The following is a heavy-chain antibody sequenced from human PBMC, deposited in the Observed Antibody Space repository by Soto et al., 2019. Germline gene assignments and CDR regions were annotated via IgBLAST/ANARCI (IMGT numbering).Heavy chain of an antibody. D-gene: IGHD3-22*01. CDR2: IYWDDDK. J-gene: IGHJ1*01. Sequence: QITLKESGPPLVKPTQTLTLTCTFSGFSLSTNGVGVGWIRQPPGKALEWLALIYWDDDKRYSPSLKSRLTITHDTSKNHVVLTMASMDPLDTATYYGAHRFGLPTWESSGHHADCFPYWGQGTLVTVSP. V-gene: IGHV2-5*02. CDR3: AHRFGLPTWESSGHHADCFPY. CDR1: GFSLSTNGVG.